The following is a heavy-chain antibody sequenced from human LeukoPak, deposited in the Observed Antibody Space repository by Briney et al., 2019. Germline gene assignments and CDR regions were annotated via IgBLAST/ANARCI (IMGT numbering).Heavy chain of an antibody. V-gene: IGHV3-15*01. D-gene: IGHD3-9*01. CDR1: GFTVSNAW. CDR2: IKSKTDGGTT. CDR3: TPDPHLRYRYYYYMDV. Sequence: PGGSLRPSCAASGFTVSNAWISWARQAPGKWLEWVGRIKSKTDGGTTGYAAPVEGRFTISRDDSKNTLYLHMNSLKTEDTAVYYCTPDPHLRYRYYYYMDVWGKGTTVTVSS. J-gene: IGHJ6*03.